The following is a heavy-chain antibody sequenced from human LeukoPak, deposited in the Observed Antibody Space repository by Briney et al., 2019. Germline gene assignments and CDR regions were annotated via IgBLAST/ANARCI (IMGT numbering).Heavy chain of an antibody. Sequence: GGSLRLSCAASGFTFSTSAMHWVHQAPGKGLEWVAVISYDGSNKYYADSVKGRFTIFRDNSKNTLYLQMNSLRAEDTALYYCARDPLSSTYFDYWGQGTLVTVSS. V-gene: IGHV3-30-3*01. CDR1: GFTFSTSA. J-gene: IGHJ4*02. CDR3: ARDPLSSTYFDY. CDR2: ISYDGSNK. D-gene: IGHD5/OR15-5a*01.